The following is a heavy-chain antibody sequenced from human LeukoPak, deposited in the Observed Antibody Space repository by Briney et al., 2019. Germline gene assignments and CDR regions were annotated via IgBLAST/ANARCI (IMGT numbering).Heavy chain of an antibody. J-gene: IGHJ4*02. CDR2: ITPTSSYI. Sequence: PGGSLRLSCGASGFTFSSFSMNWVRQAPGKGLEWVSSITPTSSYIYYADSVRGRFTISRDNAKNSVFLQMDSLSAEHTSVYYWVRLRRSSATGGYYYYYDYWGQGILVTVSS. D-gene: IGHD3-22*01. CDR3: VRLRRSSATGGYYYYYDY. CDR1: GFTFSSFS. V-gene: IGHV3-21*06.